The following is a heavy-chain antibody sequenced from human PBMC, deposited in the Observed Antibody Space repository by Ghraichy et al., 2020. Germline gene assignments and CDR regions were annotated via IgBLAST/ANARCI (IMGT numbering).Heavy chain of an antibody. Sequence: SETLSLTCAVYGGSFTNYYWSWIRQPPGKGLEWIGVINHSGSTNYNPSLKSRVTISVDTSKNQFSLKLSSVTAADTAVYYCARGFLVFTMIVVAMGCFDYSCKRTL. D-gene: IGHD3-22*01. V-gene: IGHV4-34*01. J-gene: IGHJ4*02. CDR2: INHSGST. CDR1: GGSFTNYY. CDR3: ARGFLVFTMIVVAMGCFDY.